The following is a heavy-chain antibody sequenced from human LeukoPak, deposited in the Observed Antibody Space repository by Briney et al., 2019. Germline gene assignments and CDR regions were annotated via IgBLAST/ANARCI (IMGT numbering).Heavy chain of an antibody. V-gene: IGHV4-59*01. CDR3: ARDRKAAWEGASDI. CDR2: IYYSGST. CDR1: GGSISSYY. Sequence: SETLSLTCTVSGGSISSYYWSWIRQPPGKGLEWIGSIYYSGSTNYNPSLKSRVTISVDTSKNQFSLKLSSVTAADTAVYYCARDRKAAWEGASDIWGQGTMVTVSS. D-gene: IGHD1-26*01. J-gene: IGHJ3*02.